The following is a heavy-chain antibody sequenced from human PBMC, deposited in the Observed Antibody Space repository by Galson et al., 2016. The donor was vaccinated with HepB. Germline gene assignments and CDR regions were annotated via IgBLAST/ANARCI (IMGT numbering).Heavy chain of an antibody. CDR2: ISGSGDTT. CDR1: GFTFSTYA. Sequence: SLRLSCAASGFTFSTYAMSWVRQAPGKGLEWVSLISGSGDTTYYAGSVRGRFIISRDNSKNTLYLQMNSLRAEDTAVYYCATVLVKAVAFDNWGQGTLVTVSS. V-gene: IGHV3-23*01. CDR3: ATVLVKAVAFDN. D-gene: IGHD3-22*01. J-gene: IGHJ4*02.